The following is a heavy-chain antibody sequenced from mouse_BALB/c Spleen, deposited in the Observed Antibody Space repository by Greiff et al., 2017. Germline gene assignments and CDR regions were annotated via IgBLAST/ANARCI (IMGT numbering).Heavy chain of an antibody. CDR2: IYPGSGNT. D-gene: IGHD1-1*01. CDR3: ATYYYGSSCDYAMDY. J-gene: IGHJ4*01. Sequence: VQLQQSGPELVKPGASVKISCKASGYTFTDYYINWVKQKPGQGLEWIGWIYPGSGNTKYNEKFKGKATLTVATSSSTAYMQLSSLTSEDTAVYFCATYYYGSSCDYAMDYWGQGTSVTVSS. V-gene: IGHV1-84*02. CDR1: GYTFTDYY.